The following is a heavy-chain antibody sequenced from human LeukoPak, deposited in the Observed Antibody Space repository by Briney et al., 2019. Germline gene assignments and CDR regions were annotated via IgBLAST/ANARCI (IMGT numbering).Heavy chain of an antibody. V-gene: IGHV5-51*01. CDR3: ARPMVRGQVRAFDM. CDR2: IYPGDSDT. CDR1: GYSFTTYW. Sequence: GESLKISCKGSGYSFTTYWIGWVRQMPGKGLEWMGIIYPGDSDTRYSPSFQGQVTISADKSISTAYLQWRSLKDSDTAMYYCARPMVRGQVRAFDMWGQGTMVTVSS. J-gene: IGHJ3*02. D-gene: IGHD3-10*01.